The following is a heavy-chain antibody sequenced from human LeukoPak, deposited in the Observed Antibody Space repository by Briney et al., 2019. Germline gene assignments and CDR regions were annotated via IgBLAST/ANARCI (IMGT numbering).Heavy chain of an antibody. D-gene: IGHD2-2*01. J-gene: IGHJ6*03. V-gene: IGHV3-21*01. CDR3: AKTLKGSTSYYYYYYMDV. CDR2: ISSSSSYI. Sequence: GGSLRLSCAASGFTFSSYSMNWVRQAPGKGLEWVSSISSSSSYIYYADSVKGRFTISRDNAKNSLYLQMNSLRAEDTAVYYCAKTLKGSTSYYYYYYMDVWGKGTTVTVSS. CDR1: GFTFSSYS.